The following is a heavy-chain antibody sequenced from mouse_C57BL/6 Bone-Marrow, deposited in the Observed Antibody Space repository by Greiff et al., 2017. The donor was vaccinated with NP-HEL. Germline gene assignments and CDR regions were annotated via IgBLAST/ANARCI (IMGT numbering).Heavy chain of an antibody. Sequence: VQLQQSGAGLVRPGASVKLSCTASGFNIKDDDMHWVRQRPEQGLEWIGWIDTENGDIEYASKFQGKATITADTASNTTYLQLSSLTSEDTAVYYCTTADYDGSSGFAYWGQGTLVTVSA. CDR2: IDTENGDI. J-gene: IGHJ3*01. V-gene: IGHV14-4*01. CDR3: TTADYDGSSGFAY. CDR1: GFNIKDDD. D-gene: IGHD1-1*01.